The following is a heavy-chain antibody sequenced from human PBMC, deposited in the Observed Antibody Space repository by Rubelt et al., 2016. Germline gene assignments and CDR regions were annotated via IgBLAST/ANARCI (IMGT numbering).Heavy chain of an antibody. Sequence: EVQLVESGGGLVQPGGSLRLSCAASGFTVSSNYMSWVRQAPGKGLEWVANIKQDGSEKYYVDSVKGRFTISRDNAKNSLYLQMNSLRAEDTAVYYCAREATVTTSGGGPYYFDYWGQGTLVTVSS. CDR1: GFTVSSNY. CDR2: IKQDGSEK. CDR3: AREATVTTSGGGPYYFDY. J-gene: IGHJ4*02. V-gene: IGHV3-7*04. D-gene: IGHD4-17*01.